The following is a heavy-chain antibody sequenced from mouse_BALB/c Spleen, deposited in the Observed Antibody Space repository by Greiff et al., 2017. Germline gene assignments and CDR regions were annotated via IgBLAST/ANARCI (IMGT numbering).Heavy chain of an antibody. V-gene: IGHV5-6-3*01. CDR3: ARSRDYYGSSYEAMDY. CDR2: INSNGGST. CDR1: GFTFSSYG. J-gene: IGHJ4*01. D-gene: IGHD1-1*01. Sequence: EVHLVESGGGLVQPGGSLKLSCAASGFTFSSYGMSWVRQTPDKRLELVATINSNGGSTYYPDSVKGRFTISRDNAKNTLFLQMTSLRSEDTAMYYCARSRDYYGSSYEAMDYWGQGTSVTVSS.